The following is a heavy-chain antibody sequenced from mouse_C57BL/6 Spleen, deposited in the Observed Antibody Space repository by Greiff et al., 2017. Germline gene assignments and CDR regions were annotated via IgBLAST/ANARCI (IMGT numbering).Heavy chain of an antibody. V-gene: IGHV7-3*01. CDR1: GFTFTDYY. J-gene: IGHJ3*01. CDR3: ATYVSSWFAY. CDR2: IRNKANGYTT. Sequence: EVQLVESGGGLVQPGGSLSLSCAASGFTFTDYYMSWVRQPPGKALEWLGFIRNKANGYTTEYSASVKGRFTISRDNSQSILYLQMNALRAEDSATYYCATYVSSWFAYWGQGTLVTVSA. D-gene: IGHD1-1*01.